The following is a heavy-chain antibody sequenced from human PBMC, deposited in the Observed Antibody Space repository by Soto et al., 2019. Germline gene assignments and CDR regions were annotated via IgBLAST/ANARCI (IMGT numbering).Heavy chain of an antibody. CDR1: GFTFSSYG. CDR3: AKGYYGSGSPSHFDY. CDR2: ISYDGSNK. Sequence: ESGGGVVQPGRSLRLSCAASGFTFSSYGMHWVRQAPGKGLEWVAVISYDGSNKYYADSVKGRFTISRDNSKNTLYLQMNSLRAEDTAVYYCAKGYYGSGSPSHFDYWGQGTLVTVSS. D-gene: IGHD3-10*01. V-gene: IGHV3-30*18. J-gene: IGHJ4*02.